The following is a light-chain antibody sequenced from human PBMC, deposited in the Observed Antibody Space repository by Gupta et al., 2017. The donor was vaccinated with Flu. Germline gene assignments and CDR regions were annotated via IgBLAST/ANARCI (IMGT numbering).Light chain of an antibody. J-gene: IGKJ4*01. Sequence: VLTQSPATLYSSHGETVTLSCRASQNIATQLAWYQQKPGQPPRLLIYGASTRAAGIPARFSGSGSGTDFTLTITSLEAEDFAVYYCQQRSVWPPLTFGEGTKVEIK. CDR1: QNIATQ. V-gene: IGKV3-11*01. CDR3: QQRSVWPPLT. CDR2: GAS.